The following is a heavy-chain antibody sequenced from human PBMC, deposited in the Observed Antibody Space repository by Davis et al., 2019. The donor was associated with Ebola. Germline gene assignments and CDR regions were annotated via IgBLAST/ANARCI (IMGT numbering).Heavy chain of an antibody. CDR3: ARGPLGRGLDV. D-gene: IGHD3-16*01. J-gene: IGHJ6*02. CDR1: GFTFSTYE. V-gene: IGHV3-48*03. CDR2: ITSSGLTK. Sequence: PGRSLRLSCAASGFTFSTYEIHWVRQAPGQGLEWISYITSSGLTKYYADSVKGRFTISRDNAKKSLYLQMNSLRAEDTAVYYCARGPLGRGLDVWGQGTTVTVSS.